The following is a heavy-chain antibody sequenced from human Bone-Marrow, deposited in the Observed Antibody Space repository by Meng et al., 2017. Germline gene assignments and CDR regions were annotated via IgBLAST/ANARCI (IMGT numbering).Heavy chain of an antibody. CDR1: GYTFAAYW. V-gene: IGHV1-2*06. CDR3: ARVGDYDSSCPDY. CDR2: INPNSGGT. D-gene: IGHD3-22*01. Sequence: ASVKVSCKASGYTFAAYWIQWVRQAPGQGLEWMGRINPNSGGTNYAQKFQGRVTMTRDTSISTAYMELSRLRSDDTAVYYCARVGDYDSSCPDYWGQGTLVTVSS. J-gene: IGHJ4*02.